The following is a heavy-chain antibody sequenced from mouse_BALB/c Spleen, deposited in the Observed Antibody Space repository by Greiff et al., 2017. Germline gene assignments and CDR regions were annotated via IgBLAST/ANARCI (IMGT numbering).Heavy chain of an antibody. J-gene: IGHJ4*01. CDR1: GFSLTSYG. V-gene: IGHV2-2*02. CDR2: IWSGGST. D-gene: IGHD1-1*01. CDR3: ARKGSSSYYYAMDY. Sequence: VKLVESGPGLVQPSQSLSITCTVSGFSLTSYGVHWVRQSPGKGLEWLGVIWSGGSTDYNAAFISRLSISKDNSKSQVFFKMNSLQANDTAIYYCARKGSSSYYYAMDYWGQGTSVTVSS.